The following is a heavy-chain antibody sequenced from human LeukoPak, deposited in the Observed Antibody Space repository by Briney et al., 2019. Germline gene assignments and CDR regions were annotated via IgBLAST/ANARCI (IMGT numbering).Heavy chain of an antibody. J-gene: IGHJ4*02. CDR2: ICCSSSYI. CDR3: ARDPALVAATPYYFDY. V-gene: IGHV3-21*01. D-gene: IGHD2-15*01. Sequence: GGSLRLSCAASGFTFSSYSMNWVRQAPGKGLEWVSSICCSSSYIYYADSVKGRFTISRDNAKNSLYLQMNSLRAEDTAVYYCARDPALVAATPYYFDYWGQGTLVTVSS. CDR1: GFTFSSYS.